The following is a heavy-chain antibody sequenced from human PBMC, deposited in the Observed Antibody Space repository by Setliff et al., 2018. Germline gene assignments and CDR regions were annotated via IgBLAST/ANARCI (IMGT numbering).Heavy chain of an antibody. Sequence: ASVKVSCKVSGYTLTELSMHWVRQAPGKGLEWMGGFDPEDGETIYAQNFLGRVTMTRDTAISAAYMELSRLTSDDTAVYYCARAEYTSSSLYYYMDVWGKGTTVTVSS. D-gene: IGHD6-6*01. CDR3: ARAEYTSSSLYYYMDV. J-gene: IGHJ6*03. CDR2: FDPEDGET. CDR1: GYTLTELS. V-gene: IGHV1-24*01.